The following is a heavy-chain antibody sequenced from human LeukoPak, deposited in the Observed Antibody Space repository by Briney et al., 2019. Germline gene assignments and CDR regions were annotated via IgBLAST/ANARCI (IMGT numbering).Heavy chain of an antibody. D-gene: IGHD1/OR15-1a*01. CDR1: GYSFTSYW. Sequence: GESLQISCQGSGYSFTSYWISWVRQMPGKGLEWMGRIDPSDSYTNYSPSFQGHVTISAGKSISTAYLQWSSLKASDTAMYYCARRSITGTDYYYYGMDVWGQGTTVTVSS. V-gene: IGHV5-10-1*01. CDR3: ARRSITGTDYYYYGMDV. J-gene: IGHJ6*02. CDR2: IDPSDSYT.